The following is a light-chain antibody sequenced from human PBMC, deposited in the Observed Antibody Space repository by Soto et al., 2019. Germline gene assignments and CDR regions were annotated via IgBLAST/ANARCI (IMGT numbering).Light chain of an antibody. CDR1: QSLLHSDGKTY. V-gene: IGKV2D-29*01. Sequence: DIVMTQTPLSLSVPPGQPASISCTSSQSLLHSDGKTYLSWYLQKPGQPPKLLISEVSNRFSGVPDRFSGSGSGTDFTLRISRVEAEEGGVYDGMQRIHLSWTVGQGTKVEIK. J-gene: IGKJ1*01. CDR3: MQRIHLSWT. CDR2: EVS.